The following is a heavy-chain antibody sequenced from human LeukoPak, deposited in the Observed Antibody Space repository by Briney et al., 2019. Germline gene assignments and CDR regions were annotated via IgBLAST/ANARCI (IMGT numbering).Heavy chain of an antibody. V-gene: IGHV3-33*06. Sequence: SGGSLRLSCAASGFTFSSYGMHWVRQAPGKGLEWVADIWYDGSNKYYADSVKGLFTISRDNSKNTLYLKMNSQRAEDMDVYYCAKDGYQPTYYYDSSGYYPDYWGQGTLVTVSS. J-gene: IGHJ4*02. CDR3: AKDGYQPTYYYDSSGYYPDY. D-gene: IGHD3-22*01. CDR2: IWYDGSNK. CDR1: GFTFSSYG.